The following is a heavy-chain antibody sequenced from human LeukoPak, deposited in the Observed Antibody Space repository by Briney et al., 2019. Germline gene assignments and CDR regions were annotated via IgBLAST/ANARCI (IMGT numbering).Heavy chain of an antibody. D-gene: IGHD2-2*01. CDR1: GFTVSSNY. V-gene: IGHV3-66*01. CDR2: IYSGGST. Sequence: PGGSLRLSCAASGFTVSSNYMSWVRQAPGKGLEWVSVIYSGGSTYYADSVKGRFTISRDNSKNTLYLQMNSLRAEDTAVYYCAKTGPYCSSTSCYYIDYWGQGTLVTVSS. CDR3: AKTGPYCSSTSCYYIDY. J-gene: IGHJ4*02.